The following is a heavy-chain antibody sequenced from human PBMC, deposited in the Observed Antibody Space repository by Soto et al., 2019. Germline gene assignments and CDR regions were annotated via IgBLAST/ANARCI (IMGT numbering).Heavy chain of an antibody. V-gene: IGHV4-59*08. CDR2: IYYSGST. CDR3: ARHETDIAAAGYWFDP. Sequence: PSETLSLTCTVSGGSISSYYWSWIRQPPGKGLEWNGYIYYSGSTNYNPSLKSRVTISVDTSKNQFSLKLSSVTAADTAVYYCARHETDIAAAGYWFDPWGQGTLVTVSS. D-gene: IGHD6-13*01. CDR1: GGSISSYY. J-gene: IGHJ5*02.